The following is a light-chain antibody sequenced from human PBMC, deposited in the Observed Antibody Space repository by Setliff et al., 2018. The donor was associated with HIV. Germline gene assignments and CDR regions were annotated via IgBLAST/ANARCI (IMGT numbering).Light chain of an antibody. Sequence: QSVLTQPPSASGTPGQRVTISCSGSSSNIGSDSVKWYQQLPGTAPKLLIYDNNKRPSGIPDRFSGSKSGTSATLGITGLQTGDEADYYCGTWDSSLSAGVFGTGTKVTVL. CDR1: SSNIGSDS. CDR3: GTWDSSLSAGV. J-gene: IGLJ1*01. V-gene: IGLV1-51*01. CDR2: DNN.